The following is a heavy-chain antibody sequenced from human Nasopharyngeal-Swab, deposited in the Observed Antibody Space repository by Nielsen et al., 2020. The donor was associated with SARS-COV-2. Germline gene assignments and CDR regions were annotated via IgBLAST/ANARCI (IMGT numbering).Heavy chain of an antibody. CDR2: ISSSGSTI. J-gene: IGHJ6*02. CDR3: ARGIVVVPAPEGYGMDV. V-gene: IGHV3-48*04. D-gene: IGHD2-2*01. CDR1: GFTFSSYW. Sequence: GESLKISCAASGFTFSSYWMSWVRQAPGKGLEWVSYISSSGSTIYYADSVKGRFTISRDNAKNSLYLQMNSLRAEDTAVYYCARGIVVVPAPEGYGMDVWGQGTTVTVSS.